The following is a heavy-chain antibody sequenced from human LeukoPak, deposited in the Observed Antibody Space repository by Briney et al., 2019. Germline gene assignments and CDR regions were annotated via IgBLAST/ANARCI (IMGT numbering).Heavy chain of an antibody. Sequence: GGSLRLSCAASGFTFSSYGMHWVRQAPGKGLEWVAVISYDGSNKYYADSVKGRFTISRDNSKNTLYLQMNSLRAEDTAVYYCATSGSYYQTAYRRFDYWGQGTLVPVSS. CDR3: ATSGSYYQTAYRRFDY. CDR2: ISYDGSNK. J-gene: IGHJ4*02. D-gene: IGHD1-26*01. CDR1: GFTFSSYG. V-gene: IGHV3-30*03.